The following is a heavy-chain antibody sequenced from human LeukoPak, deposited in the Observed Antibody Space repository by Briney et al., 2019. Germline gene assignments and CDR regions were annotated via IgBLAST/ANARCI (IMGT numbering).Heavy chain of an antibody. J-gene: IGHJ5*02. CDR2: INHSGST. Sequence: SETLSLTCAVHGGSFSGYYWSWIRQPPGKGLEWIGEINHSGSTNYNPSLKSRVTISVDTSKNQFSLKLSSVTAADTAVYYCARAEVFGVDRRTQKVNWFDPWGQGTLVTVSS. V-gene: IGHV4-34*01. D-gene: IGHD3-3*01. CDR1: GGSFSGYY. CDR3: ARAEVFGVDRRTQKVNWFDP.